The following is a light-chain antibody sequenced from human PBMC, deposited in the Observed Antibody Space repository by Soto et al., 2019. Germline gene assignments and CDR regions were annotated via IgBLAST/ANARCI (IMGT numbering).Light chain of an antibody. CDR3: QQSYSLPDT. CDR1: QSISGY. Sequence: DIQMTQSPSSLSASVGDRVTITCRASQSISGYLNWYRQKPGKAPKVLIYAASSLQTGVPSRFRGSGSGTDFTLTISSLQPEDFATYFCQQSYSLPDTFGRGTRLEIK. CDR2: AAS. J-gene: IGKJ2*01. V-gene: IGKV1-39*01.